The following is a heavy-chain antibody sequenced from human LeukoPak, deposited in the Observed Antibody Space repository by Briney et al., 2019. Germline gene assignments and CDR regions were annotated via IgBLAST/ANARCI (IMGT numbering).Heavy chain of an antibody. CDR3: AKGCGGYSGYDHFDY. V-gene: IGHV3-23*01. CDR2: ISGSGGST. D-gene: IGHD5-12*01. Sequence: GGSLRLSCAASGFTFSSYPMSWVRQAPGKGLEWVAAISGSGGSTYYADSVKGRFTISRDNSKNTLYLQMNSLRAEDTAVYYCAKGCGGYSGYDHFDYWGQGTLVTVSS. J-gene: IGHJ4*02. CDR1: GFTFSSYP.